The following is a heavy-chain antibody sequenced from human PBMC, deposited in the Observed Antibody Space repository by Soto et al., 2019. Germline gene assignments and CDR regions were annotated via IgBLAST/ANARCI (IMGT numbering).Heavy chain of an antibody. J-gene: IGHJ4*02. V-gene: IGHV2-5*02. D-gene: IGHD3-22*01. Sequence: QITLKESGPTLVKPTQPLTLTCTFSGFSLSTSGVGVGWIRQPPGKALEWLALIYWDDDKRYSPSLKSRLTITKDTSKNQVVLTMTNMDPVDTATYYCARVIVVVIPYYFDYWGQGTLVTVSS. CDR1: GFSLSTSGVG. CDR3: ARVIVVVIPYYFDY. CDR2: IYWDDDK.